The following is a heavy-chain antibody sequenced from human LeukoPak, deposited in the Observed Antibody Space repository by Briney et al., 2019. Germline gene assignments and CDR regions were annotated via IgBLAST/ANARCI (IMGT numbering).Heavy chain of an antibody. D-gene: IGHD3-10*01. Sequence: PSETLSLTCTVSGFSVTTDSYCWGWIRQPPGKGLEWIGYDYCGENTNYDPSLKRRVTISVDTSKNQFSLTLTSVTAADTAVYFCARDHFGSLDSWGQGILVTVSS. CDR2: DYCGENT. CDR1: GFSVTTDSYC. J-gene: IGHJ4*02. V-gene: IGHV4-61*01. CDR3: ARDHFGSLDS.